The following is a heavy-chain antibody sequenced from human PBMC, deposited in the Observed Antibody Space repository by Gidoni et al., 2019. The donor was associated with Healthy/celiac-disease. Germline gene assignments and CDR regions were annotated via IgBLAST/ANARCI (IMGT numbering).Heavy chain of an antibody. CDR3: ARGGVGATRWFDP. D-gene: IGHD1-26*01. CDR1: GGSFSGYY. J-gene: IGHJ5*02. Sequence: QVQLQQWGAGLLKPSATLPLTCAVYGGSFSGYYWSWFRQPPGKGLEWIGEINHSGRTNYHPSLKSRVTISVDTSKNQFSLKLSSVTAADTAVYYCARGGVGATRWFDPWGQGTLVTVSS. CDR2: INHSGRT. V-gene: IGHV4-34*01.